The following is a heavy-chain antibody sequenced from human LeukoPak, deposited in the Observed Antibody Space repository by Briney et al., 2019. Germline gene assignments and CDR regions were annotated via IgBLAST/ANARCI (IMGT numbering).Heavy chain of an antibody. CDR1: EYSLSDLS. CDR3: ATDRVYRSSGRSWGFFDY. D-gene: IGHD6-19*01. V-gene: IGHV1-24*01. J-gene: IGHJ4*02. CDR2: FDSENNKM. Sequence: GASVKVSCKVSEYSLSDLSIHWVREAPGEGLEWMGGFDSENNKMVYSQKFQGRVTMTDDTSADTAYMELTSLRSEDTAVYFCATDRVYRSSGRSWGFFDYWGQGILVFVSS.